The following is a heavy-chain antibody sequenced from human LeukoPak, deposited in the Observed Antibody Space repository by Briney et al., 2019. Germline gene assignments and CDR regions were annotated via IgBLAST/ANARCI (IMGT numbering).Heavy chain of an antibody. CDR3: AKVDTAMVTFDC. D-gene: IGHD5-18*01. V-gene: IGHV4-59*01. Sequence: ETLSLTCTVSGGSISSYYWSWIRQPPGKGLEWIGYIYYSGSTNYNPSLKSRVTISVDTSKNQFSLKLSSVTAADTAVYYCAKVDTAMVTFDCWGQGTLVTVSS. J-gene: IGHJ4*02. CDR2: IYYSGST. CDR1: GGSISSYY.